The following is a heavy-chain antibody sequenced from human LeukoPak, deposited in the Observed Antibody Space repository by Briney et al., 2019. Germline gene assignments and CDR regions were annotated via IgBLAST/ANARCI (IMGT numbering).Heavy chain of an antibody. CDR3: ARGQSQWFGELSSWFDP. D-gene: IGHD3-10*01. CDR1: GYSISSGYY. CDR2: IYRSGST. J-gene: IGHJ5*02. V-gene: IGHV4-38-2*02. Sequence: SETLSLTCSVSGYSISSGYYWGWIRQPPGKGLEWIGSIYRSGSTYYNPSLKSRVTISVDTSKNQFSLKLSSVTAADTAVYYCARGQSQWFGELSSWFDPWGQGTLVTVSS.